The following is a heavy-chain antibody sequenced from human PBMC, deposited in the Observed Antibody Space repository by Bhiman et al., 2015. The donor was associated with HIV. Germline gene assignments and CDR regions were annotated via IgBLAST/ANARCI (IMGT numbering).Heavy chain of an antibody. Sequence: EVVLVESGGGLVQPGGSLRLSCSGSGFNFTKFWMSWVRQTPAKGLEWVANIKGDGSEKYYVDSMEGRVTISRDNAKNSLYLQMNDLRVEDTAVYYCARKSGFDYWGQGTLVTVSS. D-gene: IGHD3-10*01. J-gene: IGHJ4*02. V-gene: IGHV3-7*01. CDR2: IKGDGSEK. CDR3: ARKSGFDY. CDR1: GFNFTKFW.